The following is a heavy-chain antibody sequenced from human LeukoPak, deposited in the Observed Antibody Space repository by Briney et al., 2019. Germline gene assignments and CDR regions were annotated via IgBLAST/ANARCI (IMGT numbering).Heavy chain of an antibody. D-gene: IGHD6-6*01. CDR1: GYTFTGYY. V-gene: IGHV1-2*02. Sequence: ASVKVSCKASGYTFTGYYMHWVRQAPGQGLEWMGWINPNSGGTNYAQKFQGRVTMTRDTSISTAYMELSSLRSEDTAVYYCARDRTEYSSSSGFDYWGQGTLVTVSS. CDR3: ARDRTEYSSSSGFDY. J-gene: IGHJ4*02. CDR2: INPNSGGT.